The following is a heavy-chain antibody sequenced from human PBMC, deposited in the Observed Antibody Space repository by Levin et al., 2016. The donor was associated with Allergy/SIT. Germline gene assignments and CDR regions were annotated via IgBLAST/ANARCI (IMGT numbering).Heavy chain of an antibody. CDR1: GFTFNKYW. V-gene: IGHV3-7*01. Sequence: GESLKISCEASGFTFNKYWMTWVRQAPGKGLEWVASIKEDRREIHYVDSVKGRFTIARDNAKNSVYLQMNSLRAEDTAVYYCARSSNAGGWFDPWGQGTLVTVSS. J-gene: IGHJ5*02. CDR2: IKEDRREI. CDR3: ARSSNAGGWFDP. D-gene: IGHD2-2*01.